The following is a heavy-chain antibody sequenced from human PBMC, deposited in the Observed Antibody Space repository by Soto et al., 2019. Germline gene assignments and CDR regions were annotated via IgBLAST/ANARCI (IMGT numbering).Heavy chain of an antibody. CDR3: ARGGLQHALDV. V-gene: IGHV3-74*03. CDR1: GFTFSNYW. J-gene: IGHJ6*02. D-gene: IGHD6-13*01. CDR2: VNNDGTDT. Sequence: EVQLVESGGGLVQPGGSLRLSCAASGFTFSNYWMYWVRQAPGKGLVWVSRVNNDGTDTTHADSVKGRFTISRDNAENTLYLQMNRLRAEDTAVDYCARGGLQHALDVWGQGSTVTVSS.